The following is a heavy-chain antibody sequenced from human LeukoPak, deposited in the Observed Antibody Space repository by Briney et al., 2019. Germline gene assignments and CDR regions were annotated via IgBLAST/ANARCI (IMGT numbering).Heavy chain of an antibody. Sequence: PSETLSLTCVVYGGSFSGYYWRWIRQHPGKGLEWIGYIYYSGSTYYNPSLKSRVTISVDTSKNQFSLKLSSVTAADTAVYYCARDGIGSSSGFDYWAREPWSPSPQ. CDR2: IYYSGST. J-gene: IGHJ4*02. D-gene: IGHD6-6*01. V-gene: IGHV4-31*11. CDR3: ARDGIGSSSGFDY. CDR1: GGSFSGYY.